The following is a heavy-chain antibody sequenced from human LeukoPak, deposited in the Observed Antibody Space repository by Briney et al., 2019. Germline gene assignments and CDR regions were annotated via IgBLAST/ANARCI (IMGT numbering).Heavy chain of an antibody. CDR2: IYYSGST. CDR3: ARDYYDSSGYSYFDY. V-gene: IGHV4-31*03. Sequence: PSETLSLTCTVSGGSISSGGYYWSWIRQHPGKGLEWIGYIYYSGSTYYNPSLKSRVNISVDTSKNQFSLKLSSVTAADTAVYYCARDYYDSSGYSYFDYWGQGTLVTVSS. J-gene: IGHJ4*02. D-gene: IGHD3-22*01. CDR1: GGSISSGGYY.